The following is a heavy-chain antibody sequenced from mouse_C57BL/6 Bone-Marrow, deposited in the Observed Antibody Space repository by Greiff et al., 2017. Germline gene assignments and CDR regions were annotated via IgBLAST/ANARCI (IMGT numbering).Heavy chain of an antibody. Sequence: EVQGVESGGGLVKPGGSLKLSCAASGFTFSSYAMSWVRQTPEKRLEWVATISDGGSSTYYPDNVKGRFTISRDNAKNNLYLQMSHLKSEDTAMYYGARDDYYSNEFAYWGQGTLVTVSA. J-gene: IGHJ3*01. CDR1: GFTFSSYA. V-gene: IGHV5-4*01. CDR3: ARDDYYSNEFAY. CDR2: ISDGGSST. D-gene: IGHD2-5*01.